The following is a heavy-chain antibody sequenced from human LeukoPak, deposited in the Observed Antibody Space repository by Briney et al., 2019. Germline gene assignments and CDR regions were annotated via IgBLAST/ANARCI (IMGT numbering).Heavy chain of an antibody. J-gene: IGHJ1*01. D-gene: IGHD3-10*01. CDR3: ARHSHYYGSGSPPPAEYFQH. CDR1: GFTFSSYA. Sequence: GSLRLSCAASGFTFSSYAMSWIRQPPGKGLEWIGEINHSGSTNYNPSLKSRVTISVDTSKNQFSLKLSSVTAADTAVYYCARHSHYYGSGSPPPAEYFQHWGQGTLVTVSS. V-gene: IGHV4-34*01. CDR2: INHSGST.